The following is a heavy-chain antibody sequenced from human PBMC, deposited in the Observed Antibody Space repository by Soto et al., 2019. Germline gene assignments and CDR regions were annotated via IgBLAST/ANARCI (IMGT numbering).Heavy chain of an antibody. V-gene: IGHV4-30-2*01. CDR3: AGLRAGTTFFCDY. Sequence: PSETLSLTCVVSGGSISSGGYSWSWIRQPPGKGLEWIGYIYHSGSTYYNPSLRGRVTNSVDRSKNQFSLEVSSETFADTAVYYCAGLRAGTTFFCDYWGQGXLVTVYS. CDR1: GGSISSGGYS. CDR2: IYHSGST. D-gene: IGHD1-1*01. J-gene: IGHJ4*02.